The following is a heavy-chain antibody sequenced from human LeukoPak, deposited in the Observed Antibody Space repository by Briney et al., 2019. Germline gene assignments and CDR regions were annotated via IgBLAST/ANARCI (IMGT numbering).Heavy chain of an antibody. Sequence: AGGSLRLSCVASGFTFSRYAMSWVRQAPGKGLEWVSGITGSGQGTYYADSVKGRFTISRDDSKNTVYLEMKSLRAEDTAVYFCAKDPYSSSTFDWFDPWGQGTQVTVSS. CDR2: ITGSGQGT. J-gene: IGHJ5*02. CDR3: AKDPYSSSTFDWFDP. CDR1: GFTFSRYA. V-gene: IGHV3-23*01. D-gene: IGHD6-6*01.